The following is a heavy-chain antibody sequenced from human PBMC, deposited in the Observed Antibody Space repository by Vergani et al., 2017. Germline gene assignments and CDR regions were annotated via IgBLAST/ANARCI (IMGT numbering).Heavy chain of an antibody. D-gene: IGHD6-13*01. J-gene: IGHJ4*02. CDR1: GFTFSDYY. CDR3: ARGPWYSSSWYWGGCDY. CDR2: ISSSGSTI. Sequence: VQLVQSGAEVKKPGESLRISCAASGFTFSDYYMSWIRQAPGKGPEWVAYISSSGSTIYYADSWKGRFTISRDNAKNSLYLQMNSLRAEDTALYYCARGPWYSSSWYWGGCDYWGQGTLVTVSS. V-gene: IGHV3-11*01.